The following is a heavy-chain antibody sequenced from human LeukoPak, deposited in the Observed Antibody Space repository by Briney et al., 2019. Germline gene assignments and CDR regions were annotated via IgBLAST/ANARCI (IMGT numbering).Heavy chain of an antibody. Sequence: ASVKLFCKASGYTFTGYYMHWVRQAPGQGLEWMGWINPNSCGTNYAQKFQGRVTMTRDTSISTAYMELSRLRSDDTAVYYCARETDYYDSSGYYGGGTSSREYYMDVWGKGTTVTVSS. CDR3: ARETDYYDSSGYYGGGTSSREYYMDV. V-gene: IGHV1-2*02. J-gene: IGHJ6*03. D-gene: IGHD3-22*01. CDR1: GYTFTGYY. CDR2: INPNSCGT.